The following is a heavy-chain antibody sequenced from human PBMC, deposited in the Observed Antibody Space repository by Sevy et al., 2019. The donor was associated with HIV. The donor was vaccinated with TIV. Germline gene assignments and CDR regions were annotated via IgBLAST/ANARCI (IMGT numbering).Heavy chain of an antibody. Sequence: GGSLRLSCAASGFTFSSYAMHWVRQAPGKGLEWVAVISYDGSNKYYADSVKGRFTISRDNSKNTLYLQMNSLRAEDTAVYYCARVSPPSRFGPIRYQLDHCYYYGMDVWGQGTTVTVSS. D-gene: IGHD2-2*01. CDR1: GFTFSSYA. CDR3: ARVSPPSRFGPIRYQLDHCYYYGMDV. J-gene: IGHJ6*02. V-gene: IGHV3-30-3*01. CDR2: ISYDGSNK.